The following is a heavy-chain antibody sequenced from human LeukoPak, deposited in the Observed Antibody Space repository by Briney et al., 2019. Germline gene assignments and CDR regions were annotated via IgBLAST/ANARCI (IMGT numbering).Heavy chain of an antibody. CDR2: ISGSGDT. CDR1: GFTFSSYA. Sequence: GGSLRLSCAASGFTFSSYAMSGVRQAPGKGLEWVSRISGSGDTYYADSVKGRFTISRDNSMNTLYLQLSSLRSEDTAVYYCAARDTALDGYFDYWGQGTLVTVSS. CDR3: AARDTALDGYFDY. J-gene: IGHJ4*02. V-gene: IGHV3-23*01. D-gene: IGHD5-18*01.